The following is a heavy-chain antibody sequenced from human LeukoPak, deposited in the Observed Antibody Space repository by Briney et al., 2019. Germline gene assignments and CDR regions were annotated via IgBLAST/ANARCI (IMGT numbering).Heavy chain of an antibody. J-gene: IGHJ3*02. CDR2: IYSGGST. Sequence: GGSLRLSCAASGFIVSSNYMSWVRQAPGKGLEWVSVIYSGGSTYYADSVKGRFTISRDNSKNTLYLQMNSLRAEDTAVYYCARETYYYDSSGYGSAFDIWGQGTMVTVSS. V-gene: IGHV3-53*01. CDR1: GFIVSSNY. CDR3: ARETYYYDSSGYGSAFDI. D-gene: IGHD3-22*01.